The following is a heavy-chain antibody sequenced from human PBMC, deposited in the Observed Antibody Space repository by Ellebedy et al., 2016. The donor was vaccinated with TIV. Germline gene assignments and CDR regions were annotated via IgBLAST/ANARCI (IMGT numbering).Heavy chain of an antibody. D-gene: IGHD1-26*01. V-gene: IGHV3-11*01. J-gene: IGHJ5*02. CDR1: GFIFSDFQ. CDR3: ARDTRFIDHQHNWFDP. Sequence: GESLKISCAASGFIFSDFQMSWIRRAPGKGLECISYISDDGGTKFYADSVRGRFTISRDNAKDSLYLQMNSLRADDTAIYFCARDTRFIDHQHNWFDPWGQGTLVTVSS. CDR2: ISDDGGTK.